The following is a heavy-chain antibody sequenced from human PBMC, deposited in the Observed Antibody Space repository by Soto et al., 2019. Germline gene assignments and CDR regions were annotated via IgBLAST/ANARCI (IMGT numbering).Heavy chain of an antibody. CDR3: ARGRGNDFWSGELDY. V-gene: IGHV4-34*01. D-gene: IGHD3-3*01. J-gene: IGHJ4*02. CDR1: GGSFSGYY. Sequence: XXTLSLPFAVYGGSFSGYYWRWILQPPGKGLEWIGEINHSGSTNYNPSLKSRVTISVDTSKNQFSLKLSSVTAEDTAVYYCARGRGNDFWSGELDYWGQGTLVTVSS. CDR2: INHSGST.